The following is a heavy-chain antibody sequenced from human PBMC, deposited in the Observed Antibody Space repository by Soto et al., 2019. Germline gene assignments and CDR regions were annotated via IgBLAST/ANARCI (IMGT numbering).Heavy chain of an antibody. CDR2: IIPIFGTA. Sequence: QVQLVQSGAEVKKPGSSVKVSCKASGGTFSSYAISWVRQAPGQGLEWMGGIIPIFGTANYAQKFQGRVTITADESTSPAYMELSSLRSEDTAVYYCARGRPRGLELRFVLDYWGQGTLVTVSS. V-gene: IGHV1-69*01. CDR3: ARGRPRGLELRFVLDY. D-gene: IGHD1-7*01. CDR1: GGTFSSYA. J-gene: IGHJ4*02.